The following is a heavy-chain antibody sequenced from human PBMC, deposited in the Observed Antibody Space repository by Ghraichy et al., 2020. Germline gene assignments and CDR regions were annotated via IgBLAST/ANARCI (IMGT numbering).Heavy chain of an antibody. CDR1: GFTFSNHA. Sequence: GGSLRLSCAASGFTFSNHAMSWVRQAPGKGLEWVSSITASGGHMYYTDSVKGRFTLSRDNSKNTLSLQMNILRVDDTAVYYCAREGFGDAGFDHWGQGTLVTVSS. D-gene: IGHD4-17*01. V-gene: IGHV3-23*01. J-gene: IGHJ4*02. CDR2: ITASGGHM. CDR3: AREGFGDAGFDH.